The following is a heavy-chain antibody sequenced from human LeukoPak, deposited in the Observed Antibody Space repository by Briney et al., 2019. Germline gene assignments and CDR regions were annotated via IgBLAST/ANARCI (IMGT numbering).Heavy chain of an antibody. D-gene: IGHD2-21*02. CDR2: ISYDGSNK. V-gene: IGHV3-30*01. CDR1: GFTFSSYA. Sequence: GSLRLSCAASGFTFSSYAMHWVRQAPGKGLEWVAVISYDGSNKYYADSVKGRFTISRDNSKNTLYLQMNSLRAEDTAVYYCARSRNYCGGDCYSSSYFDYWGQGTLVTVSS. J-gene: IGHJ4*02. CDR3: ARSRNYCGGDCYSSSYFDY.